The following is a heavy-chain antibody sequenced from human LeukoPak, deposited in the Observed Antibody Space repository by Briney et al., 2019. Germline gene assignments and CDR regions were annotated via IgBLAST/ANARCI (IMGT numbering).Heavy chain of an antibody. CDR1: GGSISSYY. CDR2: IYHSGST. Sequence: SETLSLTCTVSGGSISSYYWSWIRQPAGKGLEWTGYIYHSGSTYYNPSLKSRVTISVDRSKNQFSLKLSSVTAADTAVYYCARAPTAYSSSWYGFDYWGQGTLVTVSS. J-gene: IGHJ4*02. D-gene: IGHD6-13*01. V-gene: IGHV4-59*06. CDR3: ARAPTAYSSSWYGFDY.